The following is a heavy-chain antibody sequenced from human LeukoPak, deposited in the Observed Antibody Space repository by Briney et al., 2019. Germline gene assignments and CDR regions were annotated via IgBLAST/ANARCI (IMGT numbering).Heavy chain of an antibody. V-gene: IGHV3-74*01. CDR1: GFTFSRYW. Sequence: PGGSLRLSCAASGFTFSRYWMHWVRQVPGKGPVWVSRLNEDGSFTSYADSVMGRFTISRDNARNILYLQMNSLRAEDTAVYYCAKDGVGATSLDCWGQGTLVTVSS. CDR3: AKDGVGATSLDC. CDR2: LNEDGSFT. D-gene: IGHD1-26*01. J-gene: IGHJ4*02.